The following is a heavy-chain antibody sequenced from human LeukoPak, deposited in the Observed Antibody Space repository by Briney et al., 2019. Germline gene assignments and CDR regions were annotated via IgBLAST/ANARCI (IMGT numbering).Heavy chain of an antibody. V-gene: IGHV3-73*01. CDR3: TRPGSGNSLGGDY. CDR2: IRSKANSYAT. D-gene: IGHD1-7*01. J-gene: IGHJ4*02. CDR1: GFTFSDSA. Sequence: GGSLRLSCAASGFTFSDSAMHWVRQASGKGLEWVGRIRSKANSYATAYAASVKGRFTISRDDSKNTAYLQMNSLKTDDTAVYYCTRPGSGNSLGGDYCGQGTLVTVSS.